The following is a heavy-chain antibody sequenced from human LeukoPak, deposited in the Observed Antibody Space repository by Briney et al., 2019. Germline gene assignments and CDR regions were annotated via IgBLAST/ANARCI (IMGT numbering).Heavy chain of an antibody. J-gene: IGHJ4*02. V-gene: IGHV1-2*02. Sequence: ASVKVSCQASGYTFTGYYMHWVRQAPGQGLEWMGWINPNNGGTNYAQKFQGRVTMTLDTSISTGYMELSRLRSDDTAIYFCARIDGGEWYYFDYWGQGTLVTVSS. CDR2: INPNNGGT. CDR3: ARIDGGEWYYFDY. CDR1: GYTFTGYY. D-gene: IGHD2-8*02.